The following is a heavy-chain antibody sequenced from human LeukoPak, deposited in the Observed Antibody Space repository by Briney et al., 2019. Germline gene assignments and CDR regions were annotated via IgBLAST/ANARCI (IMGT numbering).Heavy chain of an antibody. CDR2: IYYSGST. CDR1: GGSISSYY. J-gene: IGHJ6*04. D-gene: IGHD5-12*01. CDR3: ARAIKRGYWYFDL. V-gene: IGHV4-59*08. Sequence: PSETLSLTCTVSGGSISSYYWNWVRQPPGQGLEWIGYIYYSGSTNYNPSLKSRVTISVDTSKNQFSLKVTSVTAADTAVYYCARAIKRGYWYFDLWGKGTTVTVSS.